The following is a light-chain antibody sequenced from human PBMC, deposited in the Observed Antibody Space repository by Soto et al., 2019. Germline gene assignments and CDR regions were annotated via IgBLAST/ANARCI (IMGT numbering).Light chain of an antibody. Sequence: QSVLTQPPSASGTPGQRVTISCSGSSSNIGSDTVKWYQQLPGTAPKLLIYSNDQRPSGVPDRFSGSKSGTSASLAISGLQSEHEADYYCEAWDDSLNGVVFGGGTKLTVL. CDR2: SND. J-gene: IGLJ2*01. CDR1: SSNIGSDT. V-gene: IGLV1-44*01. CDR3: EAWDDSLNGVV.